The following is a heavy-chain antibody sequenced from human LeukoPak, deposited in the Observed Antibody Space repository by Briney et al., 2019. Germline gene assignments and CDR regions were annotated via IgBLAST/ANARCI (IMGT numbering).Heavy chain of an antibody. V-gene: IGHV3-30*18. Sequence: GRSLRLSCAASGFTFSSYGMHWVRQAPGKGLEWVAVISYDGSNKYYADSVKGRFTISRGNSKNTLYLQMNSLRAEDTAVYYCAKDLEGSADYWGQGTLVTVSS. CDR1: GFTFSSYG. J-gene: IGHJ4*02. D-gene: IGHD2-15*01. CDR2: ISYDGSNK. CDR3: AKDLEGSADY.